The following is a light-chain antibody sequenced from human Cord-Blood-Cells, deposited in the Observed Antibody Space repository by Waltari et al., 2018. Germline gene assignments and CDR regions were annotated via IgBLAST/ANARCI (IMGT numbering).Light chain of an antibody. CDR3: QQYYSTPYT. CDR2: WAS. V-gene: IGKV4-1*01. J-gene: IGKJ2*01. CDR1: QSVLYSSNNKNY. Sequence: DIVMTQSPDSLAVSLGERATINYKSSQSVLYSSNNKNYLAWYQQKPGQPPKLLIYWASTRESGVPDRFSGSGSETDFTLTSSSLQAEDVAVYYCQQYYSTPYTFGQGTKLEIK.